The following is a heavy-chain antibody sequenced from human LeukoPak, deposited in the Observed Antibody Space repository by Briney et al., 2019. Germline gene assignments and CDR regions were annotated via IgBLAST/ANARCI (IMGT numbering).Heavy chain of an antibody. J-gene: IGHJ6*02. CDR1: GFTFSSYA. CDR2: ISSNGGST. CDR3: VKASGISYYYYGMDV. Sequence: PGGSLRLSCSASGFTFSSYAMHWVRQAPGKGLEYVSAISSNGGSTYYADSVKGRFTISRDNSKNTLYLQMSSLRAEDTAVYYCVKASGISYYYYGMDVWGQGTLVTVSS. D-gene: IGHD3-10*01. V-gene: IGHV3-64D*06.